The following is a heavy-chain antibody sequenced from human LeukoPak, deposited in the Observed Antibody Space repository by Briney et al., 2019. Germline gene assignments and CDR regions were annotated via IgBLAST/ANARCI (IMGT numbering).Heavy chain of an antibody. CDR2: IYYSGST. CDR1: GGSISTYY. D-gene: IGHD3-22*01. J-gene: IGHJ5*02. V-gene: IGHV4-59*08. CDR3: ARLYYDSRGYYWFDR. Sequence: SETLSLTCTVSGGSISTYYWSWIRQPPGKGLEYIGYIYYSGSTNYNPSLKSRVTISVDRSKNQFSLKLSSVTAADTAVYYCARLYYDSRGYYWFDRWGQGTLVTVSS.